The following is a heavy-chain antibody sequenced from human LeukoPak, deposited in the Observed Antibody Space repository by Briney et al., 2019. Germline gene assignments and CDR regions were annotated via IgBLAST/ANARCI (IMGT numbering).Heavy chain of an antibody. D-gene: IGHD2-2*01. V-gene: IGHV1-58*02. J-gene: IGHJ6*02. CDR3: AASVVVVPAATSNYYYYYGMDV. CDR1: GFTFTSSA. CDR2: IVVGSGNT. Sequence: SVKVSCKASGFTFTSSAMQWVRQARGQRLEWIGWIVVGSGNTNYAQKLQERVTITRDMSTSTAYMELSSLRSEDTAVYYCAASVVVVPAATSNYYYYYGMDVWGQGTTVTVSS.